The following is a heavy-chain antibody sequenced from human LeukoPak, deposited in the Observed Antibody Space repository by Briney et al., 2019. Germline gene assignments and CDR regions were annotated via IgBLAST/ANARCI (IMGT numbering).Heavy chain of an antibody. Sequence: GGSLILSCAASGFTFFTYGMHWVRQAPGKGLEWVAIMSSDGNTEYYADSVKGRFTISRDNSRNTLYLQMNSLRVEDTAVYYCARDLRKGRYFDYWGQGTLVTVSS. J-gene: IGHJ4*02. CDR3: ARDLRKGRYFDY. CDR2: MSSDGNTE. CDR1: GFTFFTYG. D-gene: IGHD3-9*01. V-gene: IGHV3-33*01.